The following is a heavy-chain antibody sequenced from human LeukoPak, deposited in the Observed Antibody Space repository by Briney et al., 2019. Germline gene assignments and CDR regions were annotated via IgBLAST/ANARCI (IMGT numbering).Heavy chain of an antibody. CDR2: IREDGSDD. Sequence: PGGSLRLSCAASGFTFGHYWMNWVRLAPGKGLAWVANIREDGSDDTYVDSVKGRFTISRDNAKNSLFLQMNNPRAEDAAVYYCARGDGYYFGSWGQGTLVTVSS. CDR3: ARGDGYYFGS. CDR1: GFTFGHYW. J-gene: IGHJ4*02. V-gene: IGHV3-7*03.